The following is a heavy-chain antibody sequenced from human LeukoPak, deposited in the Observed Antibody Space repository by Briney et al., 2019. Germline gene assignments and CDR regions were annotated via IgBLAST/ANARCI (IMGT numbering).Heavy chain of an antibody. Sequence: KPGGSLRLSCAASGFTFSDYYMSWIRQAPGKGLEWVSYISSSSYTNYADSVKGRFTISRDNAKNSLYLQMNSLRAEDTAVYYCARGHGHDYGDYLPGAEPYYYYYYGMDVWGQGTTVTVSS. V-gene: IGHV3-11*05. CDR3: ARGHGHDYGDYLPGAEPYYYYYYGMDV. CDR2: ISSSSYT. D-gene: IGHD4-17*01. J-gene: IGHJ6*02. CDR1: GFTFSDYY.